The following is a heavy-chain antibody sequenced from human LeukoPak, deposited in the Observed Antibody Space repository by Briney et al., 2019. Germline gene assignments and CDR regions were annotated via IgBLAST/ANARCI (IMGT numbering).Heavy chain of an antibody. Sequence: SETLSLTCAVYGGSFSGYYWSWIRQPPGKGLEWIGEINHSGSTNYNPSLKSRVTISVDTSKNQFSLKLSSVTAADTAMYYCARGWNDALDYWGQGTLVTVSS. V-gene: IGHV4-34*01. J-gene: IGHJ4*02. CDR1: GGSFSGYY. D-gene: IGHD1-1*01. CDR3: ARGWNDALDY. CDR2: INHSGST.